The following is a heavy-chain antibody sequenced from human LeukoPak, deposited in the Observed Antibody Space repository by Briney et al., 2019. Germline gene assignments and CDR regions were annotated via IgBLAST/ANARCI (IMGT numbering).Heavy chain of an antibody. CDR2: ISYDGSNK. CDR3: ARERLRRHPGYFDY. J-gene: IGHJ4*02. Sequence: PGRSLRLSCAASGFTFSSYAMHWVRQAAGKGLEWVAVISYDGSNKYYADSVKGRFTISRDNSKNTLYLQMNSLRAEDTAVYYCARERLRRHPGYFDYWGQGTLVTVSS. V-gene: IGHV3-30*04. CDR1: GFTFSSYA. D-gene: IGHD6-25*01.